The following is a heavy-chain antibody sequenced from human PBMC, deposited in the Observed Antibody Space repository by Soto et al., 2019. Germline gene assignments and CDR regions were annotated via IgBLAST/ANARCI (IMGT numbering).Heavy chain of an antibody. D-gene: IGHD2-2*02. CDR1: GFTFSSYS. Sequence: PGGSLRLSCAASGFTFSSYSMNWVRQAPGKGLEWVSSISSSSSYIYYADSVKGRFTISRDNAKNSLYLQMNSLRAEDTAVYYCARTTAIVVAPAAIKYDYYYNGMDVWGQGTTVTVSS. V-gene: IGHV3-21*01. CDR3: ARTTAIVVAPAAIKYDYYYNGMDV. J-gene: IGHJ6*02. CDR2: ISSSSSYI.